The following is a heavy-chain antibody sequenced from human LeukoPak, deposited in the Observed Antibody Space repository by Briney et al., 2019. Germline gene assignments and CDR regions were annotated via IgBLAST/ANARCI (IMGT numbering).Heavy chain of an antibody. CDR1: GYTLTELS. CDR2: FDPEDGET. Sequence: EASVKVSCKVSGYTLTELSMHWVRQAPGKGLEWMGGFDPEDGETIYAQKFQGRVTMTEDTSTDTAYMELSSLRSEDTAVYYCATMYYYDSSGYYAFDYWGQGTLVTVSS. D-gene: IGHD3-22*01. J-gene: IGHJ4*02. CDR3: ATMYYYDSSGYYAFDY. V-gene: IGHV1-24*01.